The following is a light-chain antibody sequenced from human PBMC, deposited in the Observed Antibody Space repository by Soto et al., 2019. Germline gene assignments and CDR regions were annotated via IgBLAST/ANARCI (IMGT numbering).Light chain of an antibody. V-gene: IGLV2-14*01. CDR1: SSDVGGYNY. CDR3: SSYTGRSTDI. CDR2: EVS. Sequence: QSALTQPASVSGSPGQSITISCTGTSSDVGGYNYVSWYQQHPGKAPKILIYEVSRRPSGVSNRFSGSKSGNTASLTISWLQGEDEGDYYCSSYTGRSTDIFGTGTKVTVL. J-gene: IGLJ1*01.